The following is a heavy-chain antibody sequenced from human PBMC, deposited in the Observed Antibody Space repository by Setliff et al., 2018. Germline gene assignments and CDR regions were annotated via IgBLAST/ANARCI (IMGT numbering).Heavy chain of an antibody. Sequence: SETRSLTCTVSGGSISSYYWSWIRQPAGKGLEWIGRIYTSGSTNYNPSLKSRVTMSVDTSKNQFSLKLSSVTAADTAVYYCARGIITMVRGVITFSYYFDYWGQGTLVTVSS. J-gene: IGHJ4*02. CDR3: ARGIITMVRGVITFSYYFDY. D-gene: IGHD3-10*01. CDR2: IYTSGST. CDR1: GGSISSYY. V-gene: IGHV4-4*07.